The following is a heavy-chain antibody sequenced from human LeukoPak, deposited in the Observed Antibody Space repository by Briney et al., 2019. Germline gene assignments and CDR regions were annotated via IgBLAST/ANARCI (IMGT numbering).Heavy chain of an antibody. Sequence: SQTLSLTCALSGDTVSSNSAAWNWIRQSPSRGLEWLVRTDYSSKSYTDYAVSVKSRITINTDTSKNQFSLQLNSVTPEDTAVYYCARNRYSSGWSFDYWGQGTLVTVSS. CDR3: ARNRYSSGWSFDY. CDR2: TDYSSKSYT. CDR1: GDTVSSNSAA. V-gene: IGHV6-1*01. J-gene: IGHJ4*02. D-gene: IGHD6-19*01.